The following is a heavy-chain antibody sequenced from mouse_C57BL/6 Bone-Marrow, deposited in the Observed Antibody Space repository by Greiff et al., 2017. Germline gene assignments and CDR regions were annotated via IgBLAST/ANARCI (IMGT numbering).Heavy chain of an antibody. CDR1: GYTFTSYG. CDR2: IYPRSGNT. D-gene: IGHD1-1*01. Sequence: VQLQQSGAELARPGASVKLSCKASGYTFTSYGISWVKQRTGQGLEWIGEIYPRSGNTYYNEKFKGKATLTADKSSSTAYMELRSLTSEYSAVYFCANFYYYGSSYWFAYWGQGTLVTVSA. CDR3: ANFYYYGSSYWFAY. V-gene: IGHV1-81*01. J-gene: IGHJ3*01.